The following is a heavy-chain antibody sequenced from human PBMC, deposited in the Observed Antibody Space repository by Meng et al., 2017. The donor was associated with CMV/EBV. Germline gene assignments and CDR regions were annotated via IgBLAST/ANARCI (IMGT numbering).Heavy chain of an antibody. D-gene: IGHD3-22*01. J-gene: IGHJ6*02. V-gene: IGHV4-61*01. CDR3: ARDLKYYYDSSGHYGMDV. Sequence: GSLRLSCTVSGGSVSSGSYYWSWIRQPPGKGLEWIGYTYYSGSTNYNPSLKSRVTISVDTSKNQFSLKLSSVTAADTAVYYCARDLKYYYDSSGHYGMDVWGQGTTVTVSS. CDR1: GGSVSSGSYY. CDR2: TYYSGST.